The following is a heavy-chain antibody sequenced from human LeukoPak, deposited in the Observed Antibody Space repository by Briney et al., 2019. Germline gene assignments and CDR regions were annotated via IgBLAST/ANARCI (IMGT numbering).Heavy chain of an antibody. Sequence: ASVKVSCKASGYTFTGYYMHWVRQAPGQGLEWMGWINPNSGGTNYAQKLQGRVTMTTDTSTSTAYMELRSLRSDDTAVYYCASYDSSGYYSLDYWGQGTLVTVSS. CDR2: INPNSGGT. J-gene: IGHJ4*02. CDR1: GYTFTGYY. CDR3: ASYDSSGYYSLDY. V-gene: IGHV1-2*02. D-gene: IGHD3-22*01.